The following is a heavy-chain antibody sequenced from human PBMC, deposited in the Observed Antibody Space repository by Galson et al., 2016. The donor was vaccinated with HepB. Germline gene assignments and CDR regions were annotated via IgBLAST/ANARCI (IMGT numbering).Heavy chain of an antibody. D-gene: IGHD6-19*01. J-gene: IGHJ4*02. Sequence: SLRLSCAASGLTLSTYWMTWVRQAPGKGLEWVAIIKQDGSEEIYADSVGGRFTISGDNAKNLQFLQMNSLRGEDTAVYYCVRGSGWLPDHWGQGILVTVSS. CDR3: VRGSGWLPDH. CDR1: GLTLSTYW. CDR2: IKQDGSEE. V-gene: IGHV3-7*03.